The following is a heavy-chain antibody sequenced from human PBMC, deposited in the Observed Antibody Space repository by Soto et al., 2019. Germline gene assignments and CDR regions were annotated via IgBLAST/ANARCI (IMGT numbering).Heavy chain of an antibody. V-gene: IGHV4-4*02. Sequence: PSETLSLTCAVSGGSISSSNWWSWVRQPPGKGLEWIGEIYHSGSTNYNPSLKSRVTISVDKSKNQFSLKLSSVTAADTAVYYCAKYWATEYSSGWSAFDIWGQGTMVTVSS. CDR3: AKYWATEYSSGWSAFDI. J-gene: IGHJ3*02. CDR1: GGSISSSNW. CDR2: IYHSGST. D-gene: IGHD6-19*01.